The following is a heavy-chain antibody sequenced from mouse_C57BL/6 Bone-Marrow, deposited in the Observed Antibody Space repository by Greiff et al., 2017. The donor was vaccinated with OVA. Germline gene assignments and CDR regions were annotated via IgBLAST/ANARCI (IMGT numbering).Heavy chain of an antibody. J-gene: IGHJ4*01. CDR1: GYTFTDYY. D-gene: IGHD2-3*01. V-gene: IGHV1-19*01. CDR2: INPYNGGT. Sequence: EVKLMESGPVLVKPGASVKMSCKASGYTFTDYYMNWVKQSHGKSLEWIGVINPYNGGTSYNQKFKGKATLTVDKSSSTAYMELNSLTSEDSAVYYCARDGYYSYYAMDYWGQGTSVTVSS. CDR3: ARDGYYSYYAMDY.